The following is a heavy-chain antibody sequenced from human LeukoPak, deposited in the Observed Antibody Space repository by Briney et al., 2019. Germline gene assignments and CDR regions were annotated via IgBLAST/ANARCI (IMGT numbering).Heavy chain of an antibody. CDR3: VRTLRFGLRQKYFDY. CDR1: GGSISSSSYY. CDR2: IYYSGST. D-gene: IGHD3-3*01. J-gene: IGHJ4*02. V-gene: IGHV4-39*07. Sequence: SETLSLTCTVSGGSISSSSYYWGWIRQPPGKGLEWIGSIYYSGSTYYNPSLKSRVTISVDTSKNQFSLKLSSVTAADTAVYYCVRTLRFGLRQKYFDYWGQGTLVTVSS.